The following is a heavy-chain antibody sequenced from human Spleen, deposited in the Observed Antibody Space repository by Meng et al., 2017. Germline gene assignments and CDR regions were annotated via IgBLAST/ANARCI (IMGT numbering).Heavy chain of an antibody. V-gene: IGHV3-33*01. CDR2: IWYDGSNK. Sequence: GESLKISCAASGFTFSSYGMHWVRQAPGKGLEWVAVIWYDGSNKYYADSVKGRFTISRDNSKNTLYLQLNSLRAEDTAVYYCAREFLTGYIDYWGQGTLVTVSS. CDR1: GFTFSSYG. D-gene: IGHD3-9*01. J-gene: IGHJ4*02. CDR3: AREFLTGYIDY.